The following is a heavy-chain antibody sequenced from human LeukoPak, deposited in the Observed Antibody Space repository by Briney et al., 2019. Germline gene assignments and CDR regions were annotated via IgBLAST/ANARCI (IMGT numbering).Heavy chain of an antibody. CDR1: GDSVSSNSAA. J-gene: IGHJ3*02. D-gene: IGHD2-15*01. CDR2: TYYRSKWYN. V-gene: IGHV6-1*01. CDR3: ARDPLQGGLDAFDI. Sequence: SQTLSLTCAISGDSVSSNSAAWNWMRQSPSRGLEWLGRTYYRSKWYNDYAVSVKSRITINPDTSKNQFSLQLNSVTPEDTAVYDCARDPLQGGLDAFDIWGQGTMVTVSS.